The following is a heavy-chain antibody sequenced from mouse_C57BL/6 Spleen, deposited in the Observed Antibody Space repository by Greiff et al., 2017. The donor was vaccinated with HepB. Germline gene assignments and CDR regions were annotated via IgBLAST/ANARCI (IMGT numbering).Heavy chain of an antibody. CDR3: ARYWNYGSEDAMDY. Sequence: VKLQESGPELVKPGASVKISCKASGYAFSSSWMNWVKQRPGKGLEWIGRIYPGDGDTNYNGKFKGKATLTADKSSSTAYMQLSSLTSEDSAVYFCARYWNYGSEDAMDYWGQGTSVTVSS. CDR1: GYAFSSSW. CDR2: IYPGDGDT. V-gene: IGHV1-82*01. J-gene: IGHJ4*01. D-gene: IGHD1-1*01.